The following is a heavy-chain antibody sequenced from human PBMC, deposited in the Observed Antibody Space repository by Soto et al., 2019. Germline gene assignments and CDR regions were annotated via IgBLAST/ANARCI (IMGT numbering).Heavy chain of an antibody. D-gene: IGHD3-3*01. CDR3: ARVSETYYDFWSGQGAYYYYMDV. V-gene: IGHV3-11*01. CDR2: ISSSGSTI. J-gene: IGHJ6*03. CDR1: GFTFSDYY. Sequence: QVQLVESGGGLVKPGGSLRLSCAASGFTFSDYYMSWIRQAPGKGLEWVSYISSSGSTIYYADSVKGRFTISRDNAKNSLYLQMISLRAEDTAVYYCARVSETYYDFWSGQGAYYYYMDVWGKGTTVTVSS.